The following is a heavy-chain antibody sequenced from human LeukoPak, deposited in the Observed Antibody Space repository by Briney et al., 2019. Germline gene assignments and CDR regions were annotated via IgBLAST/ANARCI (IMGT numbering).Heavy chain of an antibody. Sequence: GGSLRLSCAASGFTFSSYEMNWVRQAPGKGLEWVSYISSSGSTIYYADSVKGRFTISRDNAKNSLYLQMNSLRAEDTAVYYCARAHGYCTNGVCYSYYFDYWGQGTLVTVSS. CDR1: GFTFSSYE. V-gene: IGHV3-48*03. CDR3: ARAHGYCTNGVCYSYYFDY. J-gene: IGHJ4*02. CDR2: ISSSGSTI. D-gene: IGHD2-8*01.